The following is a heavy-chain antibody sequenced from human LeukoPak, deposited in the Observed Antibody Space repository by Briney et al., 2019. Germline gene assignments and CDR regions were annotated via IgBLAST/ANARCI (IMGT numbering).Heavy chain of an antibody. V-gene: IGHV1-69*13. CDR3: ARGYYYDSSGYYSYDY. CDR1: GGTFSSYA. Sequence: SVTVSCTASGGTFSSYAMSWVRQAPGQGLEWMGGIIPIFGTANYAQKFQGRVTITADESTSTAYMELSSLRSEDTAVYYCARGYYYDSSGYYSYDYWGQGTLVTVSS. J-gene: IGHJ4*02. CDR2: IIPIFGTA. D-gene: IGHD3-22*01.